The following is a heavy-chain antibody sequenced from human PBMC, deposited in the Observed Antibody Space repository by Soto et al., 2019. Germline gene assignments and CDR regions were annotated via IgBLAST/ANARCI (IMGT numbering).Heavy chain of an antibody. D-gene: IGHD4-17*01. J-gene: IGHJ5*01. Sequence: GGSLRLSCAASGFTFTIYAMSWVRQTPGKGLEWVSAMTGSGDKIYYADSVKGRFTISRDNSKNTLYLQMNNLRADDSAVYYCSRHRSLGSTAFGDFYSWGQGTLVTVSS. CDR1: GFTFTIYA. CDR3: SRHRSLGSTAFGDFYS. V-gene: IGHV3-23*01. CDR2: MTGSGDKI.